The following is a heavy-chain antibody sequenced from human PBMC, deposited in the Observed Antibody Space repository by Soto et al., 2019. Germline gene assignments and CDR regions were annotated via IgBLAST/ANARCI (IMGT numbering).Heavy chain of an antibody. Sequence: GGSLRLSCKASGFTFSSHYMNWIRQAPGQGLEWLGYLTNDGGCTYYANSVRGRFTIWRDNTKDSLYLQINDLIADDTGVYYCARVSRNHNTYPDAIDXWGQGTTVTVS. D-gene: IGHD3-3*02. CDR2: LTNDGGCT. CDR1: GFTFSSHY. J-gene: IGHJ6*02. CDR3: ARVSRNHNTYPDAIDX. V-gene: IGHV3-11*01.